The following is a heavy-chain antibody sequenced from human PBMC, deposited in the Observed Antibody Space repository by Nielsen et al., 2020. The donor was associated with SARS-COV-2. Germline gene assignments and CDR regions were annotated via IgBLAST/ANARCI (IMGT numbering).Heavy chain of an antibody. D-gene: IGHD2-21*02. Sequence: GSLRLSCVVSGFNFRGYWMTWVRQAPGKGLEWVGNIKLDGSEKYYVDSVKGRFTISRDDSKNTVYLQMNSLRAEDSAIYYCAKGGSCGGDCYLDSWGQGTLVSVSS. CDR3: AKGGSCGGDCYLDS. J-gene: IGHJ4*02. CDR2: IKLDGSEK. V-gene: IGHV3-7*03. CDR1: GFNFRGYW.